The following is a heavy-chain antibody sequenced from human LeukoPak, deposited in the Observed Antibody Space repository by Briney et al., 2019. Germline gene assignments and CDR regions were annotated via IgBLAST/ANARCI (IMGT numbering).Heavy chain of an antibody. CDR2: ISSDGSRK. J-gene: IGHJ3*02. D-gene: IGHD1-1*01. CDR1: RFSFSDYD. V-gene: IGHV3-30*18. CDR3: AKYAYNWNAPDSFDM. Sequence: PGGSLRLSCRASRFSFSDYDMHWVRQAPGKGLEWVAVISSDGSRKHYGDSVKGRFTISRDNSESTLFLQMNSLRTDDTSVYFCAKYAYNWNAPDSFDMWGQGTMVIVSS.